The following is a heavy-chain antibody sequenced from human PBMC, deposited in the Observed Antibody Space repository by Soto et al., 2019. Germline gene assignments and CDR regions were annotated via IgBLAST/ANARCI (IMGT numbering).Heavy chain of an antibody. CDR1: GGSISSYY. CDR2: IYYSGST. J-gene: IGHJ3*02. CDR3: ARLDANWGSDAFDI. Sequence: LETLSLTCTVSGGSISSYYWSWIRQPPGKGLEWIGYIYYSGSTNYNPSLKSRVTISVDTSKNQFSLKLSSVTAADTAVYYCARLDANWGSDAFDIWGQGTMVTVSS. V-gene: IGHV4-59*08. D-gene: IGHD7-27*01.